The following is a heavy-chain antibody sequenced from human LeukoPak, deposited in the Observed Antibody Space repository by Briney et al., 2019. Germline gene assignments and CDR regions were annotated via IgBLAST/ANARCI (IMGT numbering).Heavy chain of an antibody. V-gene: IGHV3-30*18. CDR2: ISYDGSNK. CDR3: AKGELGYCSSSSCPGVVY. D-gene: IGHD2-2*01. J-gene: IGHJ4*02. Sequence: GRSLRLSCAASEFTFSSYAMHWVRQAPGKGLEWVAVISYDGSNKYYVDSVKGRFTISRDNSKNTLYLQMNSLRAEDTAVYYCAKGELGYCSSSSCPGVVYWGQGTLVTVSS. CDR1: EFTFSSYA.